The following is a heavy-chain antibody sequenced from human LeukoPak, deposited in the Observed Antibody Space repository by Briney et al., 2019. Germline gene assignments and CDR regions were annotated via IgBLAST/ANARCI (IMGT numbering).Heavy chain of an antibody. CDR3: VQRGGFEGDAAFDT. D-gene: IGHD3-16*01. V-gene: IGHV3-64D*09. CDR1: GFTFSRYA. CDR2: ISNNGGIT. Sequence: PGGSLRLSCSASGFTFSRYAIHWGRQAPGKGLEYVSAISNNGGITDYADSGMGRFTISRDNSKNTLYLQMRSLRTEDTAVYYCVQRGGFEGDAAFDTWGQGTMVTVSS. J-gene: IGHJ3*02.